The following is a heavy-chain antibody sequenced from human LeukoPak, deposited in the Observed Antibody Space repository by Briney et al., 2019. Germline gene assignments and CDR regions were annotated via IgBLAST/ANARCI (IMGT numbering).Heavy chain of an antibody. Sequence: PSETLSLTCAVYGASFSGYYWSWIRQPPGKGLEWIGEINHSGSTNYNPSLKGRVTISVDSSKNQFSLKLGSVTAADTAVYYCARGDSKSGWYSAFDIWGQGTMVTVSS. CDR3: ARGDSKSGWYSAFDI. J-gene: IGHJ3*02. D-gene: IGHD6-19*01. CDR2: INHSGST. CDR1: GASFSGYY. V-gene: IGHV4-34*01.